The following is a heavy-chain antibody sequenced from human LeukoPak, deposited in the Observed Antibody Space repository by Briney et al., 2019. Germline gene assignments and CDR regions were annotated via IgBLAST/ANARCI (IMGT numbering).Heavy chain of an antibody. CDR3: ARAYGGWHFDF. CDR1: AFILSDYY. V-gene: IGHV3-11*01. CDR2: TSISGDTI. D-gene: IGHD4-23*01. J-gene: IGHJ4*02. Sequence: GRCLRLSCAASAFILSDYYMSWIRPAPGKGLEWVSYTSISGDTIYYADSVKGRFTISRDDAKNSLYLQMNRLRAEDTAVYFCARAYGGWHFDFWGQGTLVTVSS.